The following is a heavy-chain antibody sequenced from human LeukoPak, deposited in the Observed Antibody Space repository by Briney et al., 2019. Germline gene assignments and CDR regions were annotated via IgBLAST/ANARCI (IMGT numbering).Heavy chain of an antibody. CDR2: IVPIFGRA. J-gene: IGHJ4*02. V-gene: IGHV1-69*06. Sequence: GASVKVSCKASGGSFSSYVFTWVRQAPGQGLEWMGGIVPIFGRANYAQKFQGRVTITADKSTNTVYMEVSRLTSEDKAVYYCARVGDYGANSAMVMTPWGQGTLVTVSS. D-gene: IGHD4-23*01. CDR3: ARVGDYGANSAMVMTP. CDR1: GGSFSSYV.